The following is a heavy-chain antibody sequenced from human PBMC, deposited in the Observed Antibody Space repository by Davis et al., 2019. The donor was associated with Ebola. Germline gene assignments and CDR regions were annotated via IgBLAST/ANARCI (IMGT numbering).Heavy chain of an antibody. Sequence: GESLKISCATSGVILISCSMSWVRQAPGKVLEWVANIKQDGSEKYFVDSVEGRFTISRDNAKNSLYLQMNSLRAEDTAVYYCARGRFYCSSTNCYWFDHWGQGTLVTVSS. CDR1: GVILISCS. D-gene: IGHD2-2*01. V-gene: IGHV3-7*01. CDR3: ARGRFYCSSTNCYWFDH. J-gene: IGHJ5*02. CDR2: IKQDGSEK.